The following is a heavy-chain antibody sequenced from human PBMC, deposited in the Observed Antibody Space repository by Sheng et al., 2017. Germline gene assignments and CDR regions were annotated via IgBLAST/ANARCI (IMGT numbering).Heavy chain of an antibody. D-gene: IGHD3-16*01. Sequence: QVQLVQSGAEVKKPGASVKVSCKASGYTFTSYGISWVRQAPGQGLEWMGWISAYNGNTNYAQKLQGRVTMTTDTSTSTAYMELRSLRSDDTAVYYCARGARYDYIWGSYWGTRYYYYMDVWGKGTTVTVSS. CDR2: ISAYNGNT. CDR1: GYTFTSYG. V-gene: IGHV1-18*01. CDR3: ARGARYDYIWGSYWGTRYYYYMDV. J-gene: IGHJ6*03.